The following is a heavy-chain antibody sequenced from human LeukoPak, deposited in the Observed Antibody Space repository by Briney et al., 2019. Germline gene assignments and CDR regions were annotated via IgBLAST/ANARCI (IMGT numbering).Heavy chain of an antibody. CDR3: ARVIYCSSTSCYNYYYYYMDV. CDR1: GGTFSSYA. J-gene: IGHJ6*03. Sequence: GASVKVSCKASGGTFSSYAISWVRQAPGQGLEWKGGIIPIFGTANYAQKFQGRVTITADESTSTAYMELSSLRSEDTAVYYCARVIYCSSTSCYNYYYYYMDVWGKGTTVTVSS. V-gene: IGHV1-69*13. CDR2: IIPIFGTA. D-gene: IGHD2-2*02.